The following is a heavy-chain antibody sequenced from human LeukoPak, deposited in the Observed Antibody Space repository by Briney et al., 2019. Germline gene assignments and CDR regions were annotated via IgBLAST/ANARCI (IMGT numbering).Heavy chain of an antibody. Sequence: GRSLRLSCAASGFTFSSYAMHWVRQAPGKGLEWVAVISYDGSNKYYAVSMKGRFTISRDNSKNTLYLQMNSLRAEDTAVYYCARGYQLLYSGLAYYFDYWGQGTLVTVSS. CDR1: GFTFSSYA. J-gene: IGHJ4*02. V-gene: IGHV3-30-3*01. D-gene: IGHD2-2*02. CDR3: ARGYQLLYSGLAYYFDY. CDR2: ISYDGSNK.